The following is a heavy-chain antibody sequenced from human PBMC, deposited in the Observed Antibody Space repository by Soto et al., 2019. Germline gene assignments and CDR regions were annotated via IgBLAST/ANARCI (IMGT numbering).Heavy chain of an antibody. CDR3: ARVSGYDLSGMDV. Sequence: PSETLSLTGSVSGGSISSYYWSWIRQPPGKGLEWIGYIYYSGSPNYNPSLKSRVTISVDTSKNQFSLKLSSVTAADTAVYYCARVSGYDLSGMDVWVQGTTVTVSS. CDR2: IYYSGSP. J-gene: IGHJ6*02. V-gene: IGHV4-59*01. CDR1: GGSISSYY. D-gene: IGHD5-12*01.